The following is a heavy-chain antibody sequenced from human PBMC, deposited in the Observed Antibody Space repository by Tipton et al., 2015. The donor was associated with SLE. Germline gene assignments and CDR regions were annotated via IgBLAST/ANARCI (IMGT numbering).Heavy chain of an antibody. D-gene: IGHD3-3*01. Sequence: TLSLTCTVSGGSINSYYWSWIRQPPGKGLEWIGYIYYSGSTNYNPSLKSRVTISVDTSKNQFSLKLSSVTAADTAMYYCARGLPGYYDFWSGYYKGNWFDPWGQGTLVTVSS. CDR1: GGSINSYY. CDR3: ARGLPGYYDFWSGYYKGNWFDP. V-gene: IGHV4-59*01. J-gene: IGHJ5*02. CDR2: IYYSGST.